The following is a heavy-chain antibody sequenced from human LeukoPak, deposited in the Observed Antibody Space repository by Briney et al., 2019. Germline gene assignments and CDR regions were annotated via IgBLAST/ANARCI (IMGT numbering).Heavy chain of an antibody. J-gene: IGHJ4*02. CDR2: VKEDGSET. V-gene: IGHV3-7*01. D-gene: IGHD6-13*01. CDR1: GFTFSSYW. CDR3: TRVDGSSSCPDY. Sequence: PGGSLRSSCAASGFTFSSYWMSWFGQAPGKGLEWVANVKEDGSETYYVDSVKGRFTISRNNAKNSLYLQKSRPGREDTAVYYCTRVDGSSSCPDYWGQGTLVTVSS.